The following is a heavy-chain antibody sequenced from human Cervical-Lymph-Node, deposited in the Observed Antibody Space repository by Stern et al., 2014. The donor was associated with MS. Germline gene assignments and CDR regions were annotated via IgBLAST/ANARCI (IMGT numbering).Heavy chain of an antibody. CDR2: IWYDGSNR. J-gene: IGHJ1*01. CDR1: GFTFSSSG. Sequence: VQLVQSGGGVVQPGRSLRLSCAASGFTFSSSGMHWVRQAPGKGLEWLARIWYDGSNRYYADSVKGRFTISRDNSKNTLYLQMNSLRAEDMAVYYCAREGGNTAEYFQHWGQGTLVTVSS. D-gene: IGHD4-23*01. CDR3: AREGGNTAEYFQH. V-gene: IGHV3-33*01.